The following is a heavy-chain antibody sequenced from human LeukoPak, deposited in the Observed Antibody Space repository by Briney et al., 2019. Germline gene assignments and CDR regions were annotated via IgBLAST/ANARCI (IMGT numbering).Heavy chain of an antibody. J-gene: IGHJ4*02. Sequence: GGSLRLSCAASGFTFSSYSLNWVRQTPGKGLEWVSFISSSSITIYYADSVKGRFTISRDNAEKSLYLRMNSLRAEDTAVYYCARDRGGSYSAIDYWGQGTLVTVSS. CDR2: ISSSSITI. CDR1: GFTFSSYS. D-gene: IGHD2-15*01. CDR3: ARDRGGSYSAIDY. V-gene: IGHV3-48*04.